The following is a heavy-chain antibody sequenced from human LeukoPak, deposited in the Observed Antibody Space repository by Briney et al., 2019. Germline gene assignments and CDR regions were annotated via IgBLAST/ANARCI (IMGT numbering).Heavy chain of an antibody. CDR3: RAGNYYYGMDV. V-gene: IGHV1-24*01. CDR1: GYTLTELS. J-gene: IGHJ6*02. CDR2: FDPEDGET. Sequence: ASVKVSCKVSGYTLTELSMHWVRQAPGKGVEWMGGFDPEDGETIYAQKFQGRVTMTEDTSTDTAYMELSSLRSEDTAVYYCRAGNYYYGMDVWGQGTTVTVSS.